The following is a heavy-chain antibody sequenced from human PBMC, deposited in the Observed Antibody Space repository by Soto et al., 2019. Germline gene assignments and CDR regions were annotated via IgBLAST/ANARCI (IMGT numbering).Heavy chain of an antibody. D-gene: IGHD3-10*01. Sequence: QVQLVQSGAEVRKPGASVKVSCKASGYTFTTYTIHWVRQASGQRLEWMGSINTGNGNTRYSQHFQGRLTITRDTSASITYMALRSLSSEDTAVHYCASYGYFGSGNYNCFAYWGQGTLGTVSS. CDR3: ASYGYFGSGNYNCFAY. J-gene: IGHJ4*02. CDR2: INTGNGNT. CDR1: GYTFTTYT. V-gene: IGHV1-3*04.